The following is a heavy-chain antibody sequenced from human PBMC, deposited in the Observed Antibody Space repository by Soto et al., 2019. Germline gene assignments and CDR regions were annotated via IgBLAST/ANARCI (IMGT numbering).Heavy chain of an antibody. Sequence: QVQLVQSGAEVKKPGASVKVSCKASGYTFTNSGFSWVRQAPGQGLEWVGWIRVNNGDTHYAQKLQGRVTMTTDTSTSTAFTELRSLSSDDTAVYYCARHLHYSHFPLHYWFQGPLITLSS. CDR2: IRVNNGDT. CDR1: GYTFTNSG. D-gene: IGHD4-4*01. V-gene: IGHV1-18*01. CDR3: ARHLHYSHFPLHY. J-gene: IGHJ4*02.